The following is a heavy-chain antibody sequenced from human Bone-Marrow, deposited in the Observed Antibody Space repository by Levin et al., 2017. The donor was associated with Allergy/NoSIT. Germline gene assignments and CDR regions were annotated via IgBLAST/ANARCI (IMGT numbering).Heavy chain of an antibody. CDR2: VYWDDDR. J-gene: IGHJ4*02. V-gene: IGHV2-5*02. Sequence: ESGPTLVKPTQTLTLTCTVSGVSLITVGVGVGWIRQPPGKALEWLALVYWDDDRRFNPSLKSRISITRDPSKNEVVFTMSTMDPADTGTYYCARGGYSSGWYRGGFDSWGPGILVTVSS. CDR1: GVSLITVGVG. CDR3: ARGGYSSGWYRGGFDS. D-gene: IGHD6-19*01.